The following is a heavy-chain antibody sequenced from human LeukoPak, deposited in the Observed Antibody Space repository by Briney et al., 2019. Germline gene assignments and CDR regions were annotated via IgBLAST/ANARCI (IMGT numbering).Heavy chain of an antibody. CDR2: IKKDGSVK. Sequence: GSLRLSCVASGFSFSDSWMSWVRQAPGKGLEWVADIKKDGSVKDYVDSVKGRFTISRDNAKNSLYLQMDSLRAEDTAVYYCATYTHWVAGDVWGQGTTVSVSS. J-gene: IGHJ6*02. CDR3: ATYTHWVAGDV. V-gene: IGHV3-7*01. CDR1: GFSFSDSW. D-gene: IGHD7-27*01.